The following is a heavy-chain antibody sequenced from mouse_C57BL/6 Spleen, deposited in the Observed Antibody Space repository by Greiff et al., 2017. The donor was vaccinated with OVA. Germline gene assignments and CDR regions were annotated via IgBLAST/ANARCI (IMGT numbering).Heavy chain of an antibody. J-gene: IGHJ3*01. CDR1: GFTFSDYG. Sequence: DVHLVESGGGLVKPGGSLKLSCAASGFTFSDYGMHWVRQAPEKGLEWVAYISSGSSTIYYADTVKGRFTISRDNAKNTLFLQMTSLRSEDTAMYYCAGYGNYAWFAYWGQGTLVTVSA. CDR3: AGYGNYAWFAY. D-gene: IGHD2-1*01. V-gene: IGHV5-17*01. CDR2: ISSGSSTI.